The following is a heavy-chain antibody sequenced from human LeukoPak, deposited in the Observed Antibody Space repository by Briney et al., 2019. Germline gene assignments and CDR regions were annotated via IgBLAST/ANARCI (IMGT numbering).Heavy chain of an antibody. CDR1: GGSISKHYY. CDR2: IYYDGST. V-gene: IGHV4-39*07. J-gene: IGHJ4*02. Sequence: SETLSLTCTVSGGSISKHYYWGWIRPPPGKGLEWIGSIYYDGSTYYNPSLKSRVTISVDTSKNQFSLRLGSVTAADTAVYFCARGPGLPTGPFDSWGQGTLVTVSS. CDR3: ARGPGLPTGPFDS.